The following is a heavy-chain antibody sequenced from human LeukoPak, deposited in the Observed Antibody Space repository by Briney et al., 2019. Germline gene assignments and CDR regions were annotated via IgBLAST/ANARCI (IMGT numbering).Heavy chain of an antibody. D-gene: IGHD3-10*01. V-gene: IGHV4-30-2*01. Sequence: PSQTLSLTCTVSGGSISGGAYYWSWIRQPPGKGLEWIGYIYHTGSTYYNPSLKSRVTISVDRSKNQFSLKLSSVTAADTAVYYCARDFSSFSAAGNFDLWGRGTLVTVPS. CDR2: IYHTGST. CDR1: GGSISGGAYY. J-gene: IGHJ2*01. CDR3: ARDFSSFSAAGNFDL.